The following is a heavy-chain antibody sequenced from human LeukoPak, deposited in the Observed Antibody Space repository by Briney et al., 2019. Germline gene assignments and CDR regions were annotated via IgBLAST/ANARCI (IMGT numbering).Heavy chain of an antibody. Sequence: SETLSLTCAVYGGSFSGYYWSWIRQPPGKGLEWIGEINHSGSTNYNPSLKSRVTISVDTSKNQFSLKLSSVTAADTAVYYCASERHSYGSFDYWGQGTLVTVSS. V-gene: IGHV4-34*01. J-gene: IGHJ4*02. CDR1: GGSFSGYY. CDR2: INHSGST. D-gene: IGHD5-18*01. CDR3: ASERHSYGSFDY.